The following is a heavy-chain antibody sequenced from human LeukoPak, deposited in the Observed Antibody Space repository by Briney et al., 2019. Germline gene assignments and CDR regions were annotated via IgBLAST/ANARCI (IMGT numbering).Heavy chain of an antibody. J-gene: IGHJ4*02. CDR3: ASKWYCGGDCYYQIDY. V-gene: IGHV3-30*03. CDR1: GFTFSSYV. CDR2: ISYDGSNK. Sequence: GRSLRLSCAASGFTFSSYVMHWVRQAPGKGLEWVALISYDGSNKYYADSVKGRFPISRDNSMNTLYLQMNSLRTEDTAVYYCASKWYCGGDCYYQIDYWGQGTLVTVSS. D-gene: IGHD2-21*02.